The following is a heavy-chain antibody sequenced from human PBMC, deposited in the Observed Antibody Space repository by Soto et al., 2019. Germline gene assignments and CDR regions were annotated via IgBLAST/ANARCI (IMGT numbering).Heavy chain of an antibody. CDR2: MNPNSGNT. CDR3: ARPLSTYSGYDTDNYYYYGMDV. V-gene: IGHV1-8*01. J-gene: IGHJ6*02. CDR1: GYTFTSYD. Sequence: ASVKVSCKASGYTFTSYDINWVRQATGQGLEWMGWMNPNSGNTGYAQKFQGRVTMTRNTSISTAYMELSSLRSEDTAVYYCARPLSTYSGYDTDNYYYYGMDVWGQGTTVTVSS. D-gene: IGHD5-12*01.